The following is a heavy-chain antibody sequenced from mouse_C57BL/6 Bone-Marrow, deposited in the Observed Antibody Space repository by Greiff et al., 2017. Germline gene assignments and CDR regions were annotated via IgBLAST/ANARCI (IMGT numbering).Heavy chain of an antibody. CDR1: GYTFTSYW. D-gene: IGHD3-2*02. CDR2: IAPNSGGT. J-gene: IGHJ2*01. V-gene: IGHV1-72*01. Sequence: QVQLQQPGAELVKPGASVKLSCKASGYTFTSYWMHWVKQRPGRGLEWIGRIAPNSGGTKYNEKFKSKATLTVDKPSSTAYMQLSSLTSEDSAVYYCAREGLTAQATDFDYWGQGTTLTVSS. CDR3: AREGLTAQATDFDY.